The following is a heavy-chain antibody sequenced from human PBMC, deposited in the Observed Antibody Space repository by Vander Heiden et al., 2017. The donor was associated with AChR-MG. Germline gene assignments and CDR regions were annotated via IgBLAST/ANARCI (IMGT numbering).Heavy chain of an antibody. D-gene: IGHD6-6*01. CDR2: IRYTGAT. J-gene: IGHJ4*02. Sequence: QVQLQESGPGLVKPSQTLSLTCTVSGASISGSAYYWTWIRQHPERGLEWIGGIRYTGATSSSPPLQTRIAFSVDTSQNQFPLKLTSVTAADTAVYYCARSYGSSSPFFDLWGQGTRVTVSS. CDR3: ARSYGSSSPFFDL. V-gene: IGHV4-31*03. CDR1: GASISGSAYY.